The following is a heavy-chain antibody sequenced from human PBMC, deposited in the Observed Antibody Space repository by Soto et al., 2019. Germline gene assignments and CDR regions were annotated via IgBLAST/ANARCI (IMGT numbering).Heavy chain of an antibody. V-gene: IGHV3-30*18. Sequence: QVQLVESGGGVVQPGRSLIVSCAASGHTFSSYGMHWVRQAPGKGLEWVAAISYDGRNKNYADSVEGRLTISRDNSKNTLYLQMNSLRAEDTAVYYCAKDTYYHDSSGYYTFDYWGQGTLVTVSS. J-gene: IGHJ4*02. CDR3: AKDTYYHDSSGYYTFDY. CDR2: ISYDGRNK. CDR1: GHTFSSYG. D-gene: IGHD3-22*01.